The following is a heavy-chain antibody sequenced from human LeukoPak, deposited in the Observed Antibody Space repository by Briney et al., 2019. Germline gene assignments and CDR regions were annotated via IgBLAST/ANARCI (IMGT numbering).Heavy chain of an antibody. CDR2: ISFSSDYI. CDR3: VRAWTRGDPSDY. J-gene: IGHJ4*02. CDR1: GFTFSVYS. Sequence: PGGSLRLSCTASGFTFSVYSMTWVRQAPGKGLEWVSSISFSSDYIYYADSVKGRFTISRDDAKNSLFLQMDNLRVEDTAWYYCVRAWTRGDPSDYWGQGILVSVSS. D-gene: IGHD3-10*01. V-gene: IGHV3-21*04.